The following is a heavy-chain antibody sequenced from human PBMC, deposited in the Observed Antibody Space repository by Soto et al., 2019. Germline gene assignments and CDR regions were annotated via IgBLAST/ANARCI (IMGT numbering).Heavy chain of an antibody. J-gene: IGHJ4*02. CDR3: AKPDGWSEVVTGRIDY. CDR2: ISGSGGST. Sequence: EVQLLESGGGLVQPGGSLRLSCAASGFTFSSYAMSWVHQAPGKGLEWVSAISGSGGSTYYADSVKGRFTISRDNSKNTLYLQMNSLRAEDTAVYYCAKPDGWSEVVTGRIDYWGQGTLVTVSS. D-gene: IGHD2-21*02. CDR1: GFTFSSYA. V-gene: IGHV3-23*01.